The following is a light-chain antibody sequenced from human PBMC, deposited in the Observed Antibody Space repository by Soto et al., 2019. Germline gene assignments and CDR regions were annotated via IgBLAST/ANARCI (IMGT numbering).Light chain of an antibody. Sequence: SYELTQPPSVSVVPGQTARITCGGNNIGSKSVHWYQQKPGQAPVLVVYDDSDWPSGIPERFSGSNSGNTATLTISRVEAGDEADYYCQVWDSSSDHVVFGGGTKLTVL. CDR1: NIGSKS. J-gene: IGLJ2*01. V-gene: IGLV3-21*02. CDR2: DDS. CDR3: QVWDSSSDHVV.